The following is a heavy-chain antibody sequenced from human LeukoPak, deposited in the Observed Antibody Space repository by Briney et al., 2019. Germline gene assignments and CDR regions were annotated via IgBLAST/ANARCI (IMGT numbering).Heavy chain of an antibody. D-gene: IGHD1-26*01. CDR2: INPSGGTT. V-gene: IGHV1-46*01. CDR1: GYTFTTHY. CDR3: ARDRASYSGSYYQLGY. Sequence: VASVKVSCKASGYTFTTHYIHWVRQAPGQGLEWMGIINPSGGTTNYAQNFQGRVTMTRDASTSTVYMEVRSLRSEDTAVYYCARDRASYSGSYYQLGYWGQGTLVTVSS. J-gene: IGHJ4*02.